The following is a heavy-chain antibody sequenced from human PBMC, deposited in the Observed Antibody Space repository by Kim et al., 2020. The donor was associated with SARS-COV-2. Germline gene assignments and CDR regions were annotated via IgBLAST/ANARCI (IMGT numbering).Heavy chain of an antibody. CDR2: INHSGST. J-gene: IGHJ4*02. CDR1: GGSFSGYY. Sequence: SETLSLTCAVYGGSFSGYYWSWIRQPPGKGLEWIGEINHSGSTNYNPSLKSRVTISVDTSKNQFSLKLSSVTAADTAVYYCARGQGYYGSGGTSVRWMSSGGVLAYWGQGTLVTVSS. D-gene: IGHD3-10*01. CDR3: ARGQGYYGSGGTSVRWMSSGGVLAY. V-gene: IGHV4-34*01.